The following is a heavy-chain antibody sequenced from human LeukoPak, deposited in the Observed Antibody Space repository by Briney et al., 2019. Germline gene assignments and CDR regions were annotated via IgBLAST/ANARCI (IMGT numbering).Heavy chain of an antibody. V-gene: IGHV3-21*01. Sequence: GGSLRLSCAASGFTFSSYSMNWVRQAPGKGLEWVSSISSSSSYIYYADSVKGRFTISRDNAKNSLYLQMYSLRAEDTAVYYCARDASSSFYYYGMDVWAKGPRSPSP. CDR3: ARDASSSFYYYGMDV. CDR2: ISSSSSYI. CDR1: GFTFSSYS. J-gene: IGHJ6*02. D-gene: IGHD6-6*01.